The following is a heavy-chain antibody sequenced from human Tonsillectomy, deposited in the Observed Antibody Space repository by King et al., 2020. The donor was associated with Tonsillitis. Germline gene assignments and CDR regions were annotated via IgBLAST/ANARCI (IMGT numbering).Heavy chain of an antibody. CDR1: GFTFSSYD. CDR2: IDSRCSHI. Sequence: VQLVESGGGLVKPGGSLRLSCAASGFTFSSYDLNWVRRAPGKGLEWVSSIDSRCSHIYYADTVKGRFTIARDNAKNSLYLQMNSLRGEDTAVYYCARYGGGSFDYWGQGTLVTVSS. CDR3: ARYGGGSFDY. J-gene: IGHJ4*02. D-gene: IGHD3-10*01. V-gene: IGHV3-21*01.